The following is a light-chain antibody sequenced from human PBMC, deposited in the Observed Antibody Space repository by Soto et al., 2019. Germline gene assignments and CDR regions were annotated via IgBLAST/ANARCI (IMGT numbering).Light chain of an antibody. Sequence: QSALTQPPSASGSPGQSVTISCTGTSSDVGGHNSVSWYQQHPGKAPKVMIYEVSKRPSGVPDRFSGYKSGNTASLTVSGLQAEDEADYYCSSYGGSTNLVFGGGTKLTVL. CDR3: SSYGGSTNLV. J-gene: IGLJ2*01. CDR1: SSDVGGHNS. V-gene: IGLV2-8*01. CDR2: EVS.